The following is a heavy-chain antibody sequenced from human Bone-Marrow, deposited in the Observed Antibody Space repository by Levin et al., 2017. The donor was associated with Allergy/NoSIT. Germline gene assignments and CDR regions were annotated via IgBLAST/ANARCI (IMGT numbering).Heavy chain of an antibody. D-gene: IGHD3-22*01. J-gene: IGHJ4*02. CDR1: EFTFDDYA. CDR3: AKGLDNGGYSPFEY. CDR2: ISWNSGSI. V-gene: IGHV3-9*01. Sequence: GGSLRLSCAASEFTFDDYAMHWVRQAPGKGLEWVSSISWNSGSIGYADSVKGRFTISRDNAKNSLYLQMNSLRPEDTALYYCAKGLDNGGYSPFEYWGQGSLVTVSS.